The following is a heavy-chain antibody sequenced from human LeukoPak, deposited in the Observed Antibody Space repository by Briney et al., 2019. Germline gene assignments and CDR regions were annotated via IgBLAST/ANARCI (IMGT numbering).Heavy chain of an antibody. CDR1: GGTFSSYA. D-gene: IGHD2-2*01. CDR2: IIPMFGTP. V-gene: IGHV1-69*13. Sequence: SVKVSCKASGGTFSSYAISWVRQAPGQGLEWMGGIIPMFGTPSYAQKFQGRVTIIADESTSTSYMELSSLRSEDTAMYYCAREGKEVPGATGWFDPWGQGTLVTVSS. CDR3: AREGKEVPGATGWFDP. J-gene: IGHJ5*02.